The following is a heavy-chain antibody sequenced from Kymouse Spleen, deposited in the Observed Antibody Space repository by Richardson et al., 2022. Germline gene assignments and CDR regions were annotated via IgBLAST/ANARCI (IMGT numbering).Heavy chain of an antibody. J-gene: IGHJ3*02. D-gene: IGHD1-26*01. Sequence: EVQLVESGGGLVKPGGSLRLSCAASGFTFSNAWMSWVRQAPGKGLEWVGRIKSKTDGGTTDYAAPVKGRFTISRDDSKNTLYLQMNSLKTEDTAVYYCTTDAWELDAFDIWGQGTMVTVSS. CDR1: GFTFSNAW. CDR3: TTDAWELDAFDI. V-gene: IGHV3-15*01. CDR2: IKSKTDGGTT.